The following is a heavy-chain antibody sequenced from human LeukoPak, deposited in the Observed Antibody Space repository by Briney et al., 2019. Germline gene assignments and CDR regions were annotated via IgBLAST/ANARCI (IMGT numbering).Heavy chain of an antibody. V-gene: IGHV3-74*03. Sequence: GGSLTLSCAASGFFFSNYGMHWVRQAPGQELVWVSRVNSDGRFTKYADSVKGRFTISRDNAKNTLYLQMNSLRAEDTAMYYCVRSDWFDNWGQGTLVTVSS. CDR3: VRSDWFDN. CDR1: GFFFSNYG. CDR2: VNSDGRFT. J-gene: IGHJ5*02.